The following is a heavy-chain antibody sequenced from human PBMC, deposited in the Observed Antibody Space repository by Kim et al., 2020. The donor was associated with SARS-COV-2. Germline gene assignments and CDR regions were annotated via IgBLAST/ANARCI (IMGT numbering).Heavy chain of an antibody. Sequence: KYYADSVKGRFTISRANSKNTLYLQMNSLRAEDTAVYYCARDLNYYYGMDVWGQGTTVTVSS. CDR2: K. J-gene: IGHJ6*02. V-gene: IGHV3-30*01. CDR3: ARDLNYYYGMDV.